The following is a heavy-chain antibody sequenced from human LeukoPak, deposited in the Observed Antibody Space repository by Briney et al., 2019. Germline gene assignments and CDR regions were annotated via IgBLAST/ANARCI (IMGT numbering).Heavy chain of an antibody. CDR1: GFTFSGYN. CDR2: ITNGGSTI. J-gene: IGHJ6*02. D-gene: IGHD3-9*01. V-gene: IGHV3-11*01. CDR3: ARSIGLTGGGVDV. Sequence: GSLRLSCAASGFTFSGYNMNWVRQAPGKGLEWVSYITNGGSTIHHADSVKGRFTISRDNAKKTLYLQMNSLRAEDTAVYYCARSIGLTGGGVDVWGQGTTVTVSS.